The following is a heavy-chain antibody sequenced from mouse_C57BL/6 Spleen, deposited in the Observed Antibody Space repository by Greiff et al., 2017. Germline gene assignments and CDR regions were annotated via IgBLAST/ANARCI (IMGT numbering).Heavy chain of an antibody. V-gene: IGHV10-3*01. CDR1: GFTFTTYA. D-gene: IGHD2-1*01. Sequence: EVQVVESGGGLVQPKGSLKLSCAASGFTFTTYAMHWVRQAPGKGLEWVGRIRRKSSNYATYYDDSVKARFTISMYDSKSVLYLQMNNLKTEDTAKYCGVKVACYGNFAWFAYWGQGTLVTVSA. CDR2: IRRKSSNYAT. J-gene: IGHJ3*01. CDR3: VKVACYGNFAWFAY.